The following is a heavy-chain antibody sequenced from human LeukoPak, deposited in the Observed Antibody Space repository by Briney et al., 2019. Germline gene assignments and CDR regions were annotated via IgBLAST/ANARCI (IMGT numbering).Heavy chain of an antibody. CDR3: ARSENYYYYGMDV. J-gene: IGHJ6*02. V-gene: IGHV5-51*01. Sequence: GESLKISCKGSGYSFTSYWIGWVRQMPGKGLEWMGIIYPGDSDTRYSPPFQGQVTISADKSISTAYLQWSSLKASDTAMYYCARSENYYYYGMDVWGQGTTVTVSS. CDR1: GYSFTSYW. CDR2: IYPGDSDT.